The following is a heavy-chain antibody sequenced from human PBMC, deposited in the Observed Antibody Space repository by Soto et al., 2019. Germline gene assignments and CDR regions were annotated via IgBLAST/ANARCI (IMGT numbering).Heavy chain of an antibody. CDR1: GVSFTGTSYY. CDR2: IYYTGTT. J-gene: IGHJ4*02. V-gene: IGHV4-39*01. CDR3: ARGREGTVTTDFDY. D-gene: IGHD4-17*01. Sequence: SETLSLTCTVSGVSFTGTSYYWGWLRQPPGKGLEWLGTIYYTGTTYYDPSLKSRVTISLDSSKNQFSLMLSSVTAADTAVYYCARGREGTVTTDFDYWGQGTLVTVSS.